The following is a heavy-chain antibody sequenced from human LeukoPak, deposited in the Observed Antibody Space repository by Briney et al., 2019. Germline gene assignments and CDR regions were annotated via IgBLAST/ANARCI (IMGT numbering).Heavy chain of an antibody. J-gene: IGHJ4*02. CDR2: ISSSGSTI. D-gene: IGHD5/OR15-5a*01. CDR3: AKGVSAIDY. V-gene: IGHV3-48*03. Sequence: GGSLRLSCAASGFTFSSYEMNWVRQAPGKGLEWVSYISSSGSTIYYADSVKGRFTISRDNPKNTLYLQMNSLRAEDTAVYYCAKGVSAIDYWGQGTLVTVSS. CDR1: GFTFSSYE.